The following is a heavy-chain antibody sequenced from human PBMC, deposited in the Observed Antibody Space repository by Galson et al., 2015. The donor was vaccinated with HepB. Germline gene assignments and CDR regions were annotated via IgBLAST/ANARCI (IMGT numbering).Heavy chain of an antibody. CDR3: ARGALVVVVGATQNNWFDP. CDR2: ISPYNRNT. V-gene: IGHV1-18*01. J-gene: IGHJ5*02. CDR1: GYSFSSYS. Sequence: SVKVSCKASGYSFSSYSITWVRQAPGQGLEWMGWISPYNRNTDYSRKFQGRVTMTTDIFTSTAYMELRSLRSGDTAVYYCARGALVVVVGATQNNWFDPWGQGTLVTVSS. D-gene: IGHD2-15*01.